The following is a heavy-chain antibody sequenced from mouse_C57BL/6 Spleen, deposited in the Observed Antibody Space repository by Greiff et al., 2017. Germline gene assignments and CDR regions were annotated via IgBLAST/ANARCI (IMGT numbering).Heavy chain of an antibody. CDR2: IDPANGNT. CDR3: VYYDYDGGFAY. D-gene: IGHD2-4*01. CDR1: GFNIKNTY. J-gene: IGHJ3*01. Sequence: EVRRVESVAELVRPGASVKLSCTASGFNIKNTYMHWVKQRPEQGLEWIGRIDPANGNTKYAPKFQGKATITADTSSNTAYLQLSSLTSEDTAIYYCVYYDYDGGFAYWGQGTLVTVSA. V-gene: IGHV14-3*01.